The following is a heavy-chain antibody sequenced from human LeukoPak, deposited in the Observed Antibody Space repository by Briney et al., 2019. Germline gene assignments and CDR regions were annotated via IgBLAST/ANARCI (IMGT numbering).Heavy chain of an antibody. J-gene: IGHJ6*02. Sequence: SETLSLTCTVSGGPINSHYWSWIRQPPGKGLEWIGYIYYSGSTDYNPSLKSRVTISVDTSKNQFSLKLRSVTAADTAVYYCARDAEMTTPYYYVMDVWGHGTTVTVSS. CDR2: IYYSGST. D-gene: IGHD5-24*01. CDR1: GGPINSHY. V-gene: IGHV4-59*11. CDR3: ARDAEMTTPYYYVMDV.